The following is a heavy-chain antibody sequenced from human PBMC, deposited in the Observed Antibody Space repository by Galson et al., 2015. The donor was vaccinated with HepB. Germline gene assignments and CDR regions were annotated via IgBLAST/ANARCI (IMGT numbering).Heavy chain of an antibody. J-gene: IGHJ4*02. CDR2: ISGSGGST. V-gene: IGHV3-23*01. CDR1: GFTFSSYA. Sequence: SLRLSCAASGFTFSSYAMSWVRQAPGKGLEWVSAISGSGGSTYYADSVKGRFTISRDNSKNTLYLQMNSLRAEDTAVYYCAKDLGTHGYSSSSGSYWGQGTLVTVSS. CDR3: AKDLGTHGYSSSSGSY. D-gene: IGHD6-13*01.